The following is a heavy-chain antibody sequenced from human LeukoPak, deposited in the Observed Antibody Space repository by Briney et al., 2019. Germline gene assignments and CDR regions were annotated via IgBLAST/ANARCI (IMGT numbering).Heavy chain of an antibody. V-gene: IGHV3-30*02. CDR3: AKGSGITMIVVSFDY. Sequence: GGSLRLSCAASGFTFSSYGMHWVRQAPGRGLEGGAFIRYDGSNKYYADSVKGRFTISRDNSKNTLYLQMNSLRAEDTAVYYCAKGSGITMIVVSFDYWGQGTLVTVSS. CDR2: IRYDGSNK. CDR1: GFTFSSYG. D-gene: IGHD3-22*01. J-gene: IGHJ4*02.